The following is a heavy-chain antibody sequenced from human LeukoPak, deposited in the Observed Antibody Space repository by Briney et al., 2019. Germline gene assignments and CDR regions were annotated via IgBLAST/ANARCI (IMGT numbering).Heavy chain of an antibody. Sequence: GESLQISCKGSGYSFTSYWIGWVRPMPGKGLEWMGIIYPGDSDTRYSPSFQGQVTISADKSISTAYLQWSSLKASDTAMYYCARQRDRVDDWFDPWGQGTLVTVSS. CDR3: ARQRDRVDDWFDP. CDR1: GYSFTSYW. J-gene: IGHJ5*02. CDR2: IYPGDSDT. V-gene: IGHV5-51*01. D-gene: IGHD3-22*01.